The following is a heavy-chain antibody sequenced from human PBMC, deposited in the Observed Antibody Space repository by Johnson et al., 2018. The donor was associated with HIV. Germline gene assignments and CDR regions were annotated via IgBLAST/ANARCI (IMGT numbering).Heavy chain of an antibody. V-gene: IGHV3-66*01. CDR2: VSSGGNT. D-gene: IGHD3-16*01. CDR1: GFTVSSNY. J-gene: IGHJ3*01. Sequence: VQLVESGGGFVQPGGSLRLSCAASGFTVSSNYMSWVRQAPGKGLEWVSIVSSGGNTYYTDSVKGRFTISRDNSKNTLYLQMNSLRAEDTAVYYCARVGASRFDAFHVWGQGTMVTVSS. CDR3: ARVGASRFDAFHV.